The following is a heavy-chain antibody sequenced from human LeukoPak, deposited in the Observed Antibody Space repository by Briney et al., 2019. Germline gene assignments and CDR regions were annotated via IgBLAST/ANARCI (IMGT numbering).Heavy chain of an antibody. CDR2: IYYSGST. CDR3: AREGGYTNWFDP. V-gene: IGHV4-61*08. D-gene: IGHD6-25*01. CDR1: GGSISSGGFY. Sequence: SETLSLTCTVSGGSISSGGFYWSWIRQHPGKGLEWIGYIYYSGSTNYNPSLKSRVTISVDTSKNQFSLKLSSVTAADTAVYYCAREGGYTNWFDPWGQGTLVTVSS. J-gene: IGHJ5*02.